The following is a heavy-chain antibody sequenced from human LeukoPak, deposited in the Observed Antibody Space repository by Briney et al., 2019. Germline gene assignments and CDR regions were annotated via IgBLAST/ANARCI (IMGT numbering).Heavy chain of an antibody. CDR1: GYTFTSYG. Sequence: VASVKVSCKASGYTFTSYGISWVRQAPGQGLEWMGWISAYNGNTNYAQKLQGRVTMTTDTSTSTAYMELRSLRSDDTAVYYCARAGGYYCDSSGYYALDYWGQGTLVTVSS. J-gene: IGHJ4*02. V-gene: IGHV1-18*01. D-gene: IGHD3-22*01. CDR3: ARAGGYYCDSSGYYALDY. CDR2: ISAYNGNT.